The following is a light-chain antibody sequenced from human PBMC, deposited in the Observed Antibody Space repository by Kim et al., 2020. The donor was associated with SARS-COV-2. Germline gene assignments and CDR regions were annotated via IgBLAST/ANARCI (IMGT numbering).Light chain of an antibody. Sequence: QSVPISCTGTSSDVSSYHRDSRYQQPPGTAPKLIIYEVSTRPSGVPDPCSGSKSGNTASLTISGLQAEDEADYYCSTYTTSNTGLFGTGTKVTVL. CDR2: EVS. J-gene: IGLJ1*01. CDR1: SSDVSSYHR. V-gene: IGLV2-18*02. CDR3: STYTTSNTGL.